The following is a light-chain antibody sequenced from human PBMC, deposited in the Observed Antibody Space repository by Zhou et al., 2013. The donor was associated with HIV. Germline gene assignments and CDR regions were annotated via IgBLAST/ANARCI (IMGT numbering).Light chain of an antibody. Sequence: DIQLTQSPSTLSASVGDRVTITCRASQGISSYLAWYQQKSGKAPKLLIYAASTLQSGVPSRFSGSGSGTEFILTISSLQPEDFATYYCQQLNSYPLTFGGGTKVEIK. CDR3: QQLNSYPLT. V-gene: IGKV1-9*01. CDR2: AAS. CDR1: QGISSY. J-gene: IGKJ4*01.